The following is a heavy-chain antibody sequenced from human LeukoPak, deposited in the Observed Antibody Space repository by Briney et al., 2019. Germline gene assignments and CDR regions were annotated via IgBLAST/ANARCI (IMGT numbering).Heavy chain of an antibody. V-gene: IGHV4-39*01. CDR3: ARQVFGPLSYSFDY. D-gene: IGHD1-14*01. Sequence: SETLSLTCTVSGGSISSSSYYWGWIRQPPGKGLEWIGSVYYSGNTYYNPSLKSRVTRSVDTSKNQFSLKLSSVTAADTAVYYCARQVFGPLSYSFDYWGQGTLVTVSS. J-gene: IGHJ4*02. CDR1: GGSISSSSYY. CDR2: VYYSGNT.